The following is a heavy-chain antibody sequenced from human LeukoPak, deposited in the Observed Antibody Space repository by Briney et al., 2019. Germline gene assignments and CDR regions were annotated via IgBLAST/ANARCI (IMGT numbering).Heavy chain of an antibody. J-gene: IGHJ4*02. CDR2: IYSGGST. V-gene: IGHV3-53*01. D-gene: IGHD5-24*01. CDR3: ARLKADPPREGYDY. Sequence: GGSLRLSCAASGFTVSSNYMSWVRQAPGKGLEWVSVIYSGGSTYYADSVKGRFTISRDNSKNTLYLQMNSLRAEDTAVYYCARLKADPPREGYDYWGQGTLVTVSS. CDR1: GFTVSSNY.